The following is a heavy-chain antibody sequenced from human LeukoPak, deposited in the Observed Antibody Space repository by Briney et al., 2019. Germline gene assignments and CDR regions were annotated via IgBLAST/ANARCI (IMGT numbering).Heavy chain of an antibody. D-gene: IGHD5-18*01. CDR2: ISSSGGST. Sequence: GGSLRLSCAASGFTFSSYALSWVRQAPGKGLEWVSAISSSGGSTYYADSVKGRFTISRDNSKNTLYLQMSSLRADDTAVYYCAKAGSYGPYRYYFDYWGQENLVTVSS. CDR1: GFTFSSYA. V-gene: IGHV3-23*01. CDR3: AKAGSYGPYRYYFDY. J-gene: IGHJ4*02.